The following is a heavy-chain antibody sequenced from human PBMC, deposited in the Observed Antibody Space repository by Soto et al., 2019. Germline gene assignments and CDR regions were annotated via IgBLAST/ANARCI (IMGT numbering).Heavy chain of an antibody. J-gene: IGHJ4*02. Sequence: EVQLVESGGGLVQPGGSLRLSCAASGFTFSRDWMHWVRQSPGKGLVWVSRIKGDGTITNYADSVKGRFTTSRDNAKNTVYQQLNSLTTEDTAVYYCARGGLGNYYNDYWGQGTLVTVSS. CDR3: ARGGLGNYYNDY. D-gene: IGHD3-10*01. CDR1: GFTFSRDW. V-gene: IGHV3-74*01. CDR2: IKGDGTIT.